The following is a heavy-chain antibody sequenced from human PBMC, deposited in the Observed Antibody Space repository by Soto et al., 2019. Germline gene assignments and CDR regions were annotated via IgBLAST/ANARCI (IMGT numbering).Heavy chain of an antibody. CDR3: ARVRAGAANGYYGMDV. Sequence: GGSLRLSCRASGFTLSDYEMHWLRQAPGKGLEWVSYISTGRSTIYYADSVNGRFTISRDNAKNSLFLEMNSLRPEDTAVYYCARVRAGAANGYYGMDVWGQGTTVTVSS. J-gene: IGHJ6*02. CDR1: GFTLSDYE. V-gene: IGHV3-48*03. D-gene: IGHD1-26*01. CDR2: ISTGRSTI.